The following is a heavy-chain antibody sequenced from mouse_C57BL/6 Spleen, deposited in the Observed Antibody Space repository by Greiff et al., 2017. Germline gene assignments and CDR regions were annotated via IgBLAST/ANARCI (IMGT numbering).Heavy chain of an antibody. CDR2: IWGVGST. Sequence: VKLQESGPGLVAPSQSLSITCTVSGFSLTSYGVDWVRQSPGKGLEWLGVIWGVGSTNYNSALKSRLSISKDNSKSQVFLKMNSLQTDDTAMYYCASAYDYDWFAYWGQGTLVTVSA. CDR1: GFSLTSYG. D-gene: IGHD2-4*01. CDR3: ASAYDYDWFAY. J-gene: IGHJ3*01. V-gene: IGHV2-6*01.